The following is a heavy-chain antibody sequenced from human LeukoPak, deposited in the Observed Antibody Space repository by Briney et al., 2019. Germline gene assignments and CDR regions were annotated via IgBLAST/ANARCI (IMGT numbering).Heavy chain of an antibody. CDR3: ASNYYEPTPFDP. D-gene: IGHD3-22*01. V-gene: IGHV4-39*01. J-gene: IGHJ5*02. CDR2: IYYSGST. CDR1: GGSISSSSYY. Sequence: SETLSLTCTVSGGSISSSSYYWGWIRQPPGTGLEWIGSIYYSGSTYYNPSLKSRVTISVDTSKNQFSLKLSSVTAADTAVYYCASNYYEPTPFDPWGQGTLVTVSS.